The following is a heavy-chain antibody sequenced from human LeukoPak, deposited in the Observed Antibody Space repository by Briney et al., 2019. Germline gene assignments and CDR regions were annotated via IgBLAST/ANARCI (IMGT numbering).Heavy chain of an antibody. J-gene: IGHJ4*02. V-gene: IGHV3-7*01. D-gene: IGHD1-26*01. Sequence: GGSLRLACAASGFTFSSYWMSWVRQAPGKGLEWVANIRQDGGEIYYVDSVKGRFTISRDNAKNSLSLQMNSLRAEDTAVYYCARDKVVGATHFDYWGQGTLVTVSS. CDR3: ARDKVVGATHFDY. CDR1: GFTFSSYW. CDR2: IRQDGGEI.